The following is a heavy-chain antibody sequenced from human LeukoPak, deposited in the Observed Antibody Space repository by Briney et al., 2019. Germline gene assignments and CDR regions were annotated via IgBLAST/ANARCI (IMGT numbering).Heavy chain of an antibody. D-gene: IGHD3-3*01. V-gene: IGHV3-23*01. CDR2: ISGSGGST. CDR3: ARGSVLDDFWSGYYSDY. CDR1: GFTFSSYA. Sequence: GGSLRLSCAASGFTFSSYAMSWVRQAPGKGLEWVSAISGSGGSTYYADSVKGRFTISRDNSKNTLYLQMNSLRAEDTAVYYCARGSVLDDFWSGYYSDYWGQGTLVTVSS. J-gene: IGHJ4*02.